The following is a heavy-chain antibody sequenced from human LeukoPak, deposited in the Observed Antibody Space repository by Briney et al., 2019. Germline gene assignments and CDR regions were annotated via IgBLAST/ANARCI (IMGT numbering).Heavy chain of an antibody. Sequence: SETLSLTCTVSGGSISSSNYYWGWIRQPPGKGLEWIGNIYYSGSTYYNPSLKSRVTMSVDTSKNQFSLKLSSVTAADTAVYYCARDLGTNGNWGQGTLVTVSS. CDR1: GGSISSSNYY. CDR3: ARDLGTNGN. CDR2: IYYSGST. V-gene: IGHV4-39*07. D-gene: IGHD7-27*01. J-gene: IGHJ4*02.